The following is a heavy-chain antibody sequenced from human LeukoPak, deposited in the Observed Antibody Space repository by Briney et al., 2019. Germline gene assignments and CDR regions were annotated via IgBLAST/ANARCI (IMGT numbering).Heavy chain of an antibody. CDR2: IKQDGSEK. D-gene: IGHD3-10*01. CDR1: GFTFSSHW. CDR3: ARDRMVRGVNDY. J-gene: IGHJ4*02. V-gene: IGHV3-7*01. Sequence: GGSLRLSCAASGFTFSSHWMSWVRQAPGKGLEWVANIKQDGSEKYYVDSVKGRFTISRDNAKNSLYLQMNSLRAEDTAVYYCARDRMVRGVNDYWGQGTLVTVSS.